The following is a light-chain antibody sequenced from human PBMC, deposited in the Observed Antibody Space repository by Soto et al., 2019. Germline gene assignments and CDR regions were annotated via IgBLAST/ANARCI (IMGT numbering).Light chain of an antibody. CDR1: SSDVGGYNY. CDR3: SSYTSSRIDYV. V-gene: IGLV2-14*01. J-gene: IGLJ1*01. Sequence: QSALTPPASVSGSPGQSITISCTGTSSDVGGYNYVYWYQQHTGKAPKLMIYEARNRPSGVSNRCSSSKSGNTASLTISGLGAEDEADYYCSSYTSSRIDYVFGTGTEVTVL. CDR2: EAR.